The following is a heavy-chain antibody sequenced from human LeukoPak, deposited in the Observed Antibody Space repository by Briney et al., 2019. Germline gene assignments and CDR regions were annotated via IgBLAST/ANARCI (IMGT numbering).Heavy chain of an antibody. Sequence: GGSLRLSCAASGFTFNNYWMSWVRQAPGMGLEWVDNINQDGNEKYYVDSVKGRFSIFRDNAKTSLYLQMNSLRADDTAVYYCARDRALYDSRRGYYYTEDDYWGQGTLVTVSS. CDR3: ARDRALYDSRRGYYYTEDDY. J-gene: IGHJ4*02. D-gene: IGHD3-22*01. CDR1: GFTFNNYW. V-gene: IGHV3-7*01. CDR2: INQDGNEK.